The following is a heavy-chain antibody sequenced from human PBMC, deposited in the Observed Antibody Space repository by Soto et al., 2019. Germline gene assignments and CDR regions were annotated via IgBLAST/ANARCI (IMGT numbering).Heavy chain of an antibody. CDR3: ARSRGGVTDDY. CDR2: INPSGGST. J-gene: IGHJ4*02. V-gene: IGHV1-46*01. Sequence: QVQLVQSGAEVKKPGASVKVSCKASGYTFTSYYMHWVRQAPGQGLEWMGIINPSGGSTSYAQKFTGRVSMTRHTPTSTVYMELSSLRSEDTAVYYCARSRGGVTDDYWGQGTLVTVSS. D-gene: IGHD3-10*01. CDR1: GYTFTSYY.